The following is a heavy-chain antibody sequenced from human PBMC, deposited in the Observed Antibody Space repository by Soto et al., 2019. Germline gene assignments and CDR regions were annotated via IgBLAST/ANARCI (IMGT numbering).Heavy chain of an antibody. CDR2: IIPIFGTA. Sequence: QVQLVQSGAEVKKPGSSVKVSCKASGGTFSSYAISWVRQAPGQGLEWMGGIIPIFGTANYAQKFQGRVTITADESTSTAYMELSSLRSDYTAVYYCARAGVVRTGSTPGIGWFDPWGQGTLVTVSS. D-gene: IGHD1-1*01. CDR3: ARAGVVRTGSTPGIGWFDP. J-gene: IGHJ5*02. V-gene: IGHV1-69*12. CDR1: GGTFSSYA.